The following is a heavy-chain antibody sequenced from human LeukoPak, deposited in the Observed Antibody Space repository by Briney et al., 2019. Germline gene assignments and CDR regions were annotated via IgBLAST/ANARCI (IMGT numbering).Heavy chain of an antibody. CDR1: GFTFSSYS. J-gene: IGHJ4*02. D-gene: IGHD4-17*01. CDR3: ARAGDYGDYFDY. CDR2: ISSSSSYI. V-gene: IGHV3-21*01. Sequence: GGSPRLSCAASGFTFSSYSMNWVRQAPGKGLEWVSSISSSSSYIYYADSVKGRFTISRDNAKNSLYLQMNSLRAEDTAVYYCARAGDYGDYFDYWGQGTLVTVSS.